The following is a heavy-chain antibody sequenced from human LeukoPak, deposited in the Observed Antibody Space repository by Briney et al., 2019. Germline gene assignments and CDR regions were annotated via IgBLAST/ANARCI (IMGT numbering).Heavy chain of an antibody. D-gene: IGHD5-12*01. CDR1: GYSISSGYY. Sequence: PSETLSLTCAVSGYSISSGYYWGWIRQPPGKGLEWIGSIYHSGSTYYNPSLKSRVTISVDTSKNQFSLKLSSVTAADTAVYYCARGCLATTAPCSYWGQGTLVTVSS. J-gene: IGHJ4*02. CDR2: IYHSGST. V-gene: IGHV4-38-2*01. CDR3: ARGCLATTAPCSY.